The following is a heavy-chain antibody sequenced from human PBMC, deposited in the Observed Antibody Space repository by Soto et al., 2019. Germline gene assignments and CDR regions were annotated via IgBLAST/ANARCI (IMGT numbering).Heavy chain of an antibody. V-gene: IGHV2-5*02. Sequence: QITLKESGPTLVKPTQTLTLTCTFSGFSLSTSGVGVGWIRQPPGKALEWLALIYWDDDKRYSPSLKSRLTITKDPSKNQVVLTKTNMYPVDTATYYCAHRRSYCSGGSCYSGFDYWGQGTLVTVSS. CDR2: IYWDDDK. CDR3: AHRRSYCSGGSCYSGFDY. D-gene: IGHD2-15*01. J-gene: IGHJ4*02. CDR1: GFSLSTSGVG.